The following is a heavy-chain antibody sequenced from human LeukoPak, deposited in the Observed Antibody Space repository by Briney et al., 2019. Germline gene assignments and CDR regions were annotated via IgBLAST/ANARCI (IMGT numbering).Heavy chain of an antibody. CDR3: ARQPAVGIAAAGSHQPNYYYCGMDV. V-gene: IGHV5-10-1*01. Sequence: PGESLKISCKGSGYSFTSYWISWVRQMPGKGLEWMGRIDSSDSYTNYSPSFQGHVTISADKSISTAYLQWSSLKASDTAMYYCARQPAVGIAAAGSHQPNYYYCGMDVWGQGTTVTVSS. CDR2: IDSSDSYT. J-gene: IGHJ6*02. CDR1: GYSFTSYW. D-gene: IGHD6-13*01.